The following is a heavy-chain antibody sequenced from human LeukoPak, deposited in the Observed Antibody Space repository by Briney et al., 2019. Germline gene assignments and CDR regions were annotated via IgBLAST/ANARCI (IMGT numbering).Heavy chain of an antibody. J-gene: IGHJ4*02. CDR1: RGSISSSDYY. Sequence: NASETLSLTCTLSRGSISSSDYYWGWIRQPPGKGLEWIGSIYYSGSTYYNPSLKSRVTISVDTSKNQFSLKLSSVTAADTAMYFCARQGYADFSSRPFDYWGQGTLVTVSS. V-gene: IGHV4-39*01. CDR2: IYYSGST. CDR3: ARQGYADFSSRPFDY. D-gene: IGHD4-17*01.